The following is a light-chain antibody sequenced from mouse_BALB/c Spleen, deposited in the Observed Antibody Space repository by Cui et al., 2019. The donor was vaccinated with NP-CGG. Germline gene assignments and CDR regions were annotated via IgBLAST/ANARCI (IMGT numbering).Light chain of an antibody. Sequence: QAVVTQESALTTSPGETVTLTCRSITGAVTTSNYANWVQEKPDHLFTGLIGGTNNRPPGVPARFSGSLIGDKAALIITGAQTEDEAIYFCALWYSNHWVFGGGTKLTVL. CDR3: ALWYSNHWV. V-gene: IGLV1*01. CDR1: TGAVTTSNY. CDR2: GTN. J-gene: IGLJ1*01.